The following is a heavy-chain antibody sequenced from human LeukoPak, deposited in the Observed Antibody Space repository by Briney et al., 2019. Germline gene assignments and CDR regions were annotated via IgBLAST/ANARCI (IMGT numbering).Heavy chain of an antibody. D-gene: IGHD6-13*01. CDR1: GYTFTSYG. J-gene: IGHJ6*02. CDR2: ISAYNGNT. V-gene: IGHV1-18*01. CDR3: AREFGIAAAGTYYYYGMDV. Sequence: ASVKVSCKASGYTFTSYGISWVRQAPGQGREGMGWISAYNGNTNYAQKLQGRVTMTTDTSTSTAYMELRSLRSDDTAVYYCAREFGIAAAGTYYYYGMDVWGQGTTVTVSS.